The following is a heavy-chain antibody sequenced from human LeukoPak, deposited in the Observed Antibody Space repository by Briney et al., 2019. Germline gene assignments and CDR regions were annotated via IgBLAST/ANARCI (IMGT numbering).Heavy chain of an antibody. D-gene: IGHD6-19*01. CDR2: MNPNSGYT. Sequence: ASVKVSCKASGYTFTTYDINWVRRATGQGLEWMGWMNPNSGYTGYAQKFQGRVTITRDTSISTAYMELSSLRSEDTAVYYCARVAGSIDYWGQGTLVTVSS. V-gene: IGHV1-8*03. CDR3: ARVAGSIDY. CDR1: GYTFTTYD. J-gene: IGHJ4*02.